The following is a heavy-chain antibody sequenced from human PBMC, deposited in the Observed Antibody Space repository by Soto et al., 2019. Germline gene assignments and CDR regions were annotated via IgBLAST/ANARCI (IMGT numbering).Heavy chain of an antibody. CDR2: IYDSGST. J-gene: IGHJ5*02. CDR3: AGRSGGGWFDP. CDR1: GGSVSSGSHY. D-gene: IGHD2-15*01. V-gene: IGHV4-61*01. Sequence: QVQLQESGPGLVKPSETLSLSCSVSGGSVSSGSHYWSWIRQPPGKGLEWIGFIYDSGSTHYKPSLKSRVTIAPHTSKYHFSLKPSSVTAADTAVYYGAGRSGGGWFDPWGQGTLVTVSS.